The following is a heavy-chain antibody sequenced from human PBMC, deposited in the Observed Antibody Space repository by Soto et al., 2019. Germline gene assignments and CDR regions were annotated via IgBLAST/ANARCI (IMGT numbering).Heavy chain of an antibody. D-gene: IGHD3-10*01. J-gene: IGHJ6*02. CDR1: GVTFSSYA. Sequence: GGSLRLSCAASGVTFSSYAMSWVRQAPGKGLEWVSVISSSGGSTYYADSVKGRFTISRDTSKTTLYLQMNSLRAEDTAVYYCARDRRVLWFGELSLYGMDVWGQGTTVTVSS. V-gene: IGHV3-23*01. CDR2: ISSSGGST. CDR3: ARDRRVLWFGELSLYGMDV.